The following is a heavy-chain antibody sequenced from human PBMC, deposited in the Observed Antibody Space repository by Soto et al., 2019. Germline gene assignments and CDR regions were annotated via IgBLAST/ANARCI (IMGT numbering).Heavy chain of an antibody. Sequence: PXGSLKISCKGSGFTFTSYWIAWVRQMPGKGLEWMGIIYPGDSDSSYSPSFQGQVTISADKSINTAYLHWSSLKASDTAIYYCAKHEGYCSTTTCSNFDYWGQGTLVTAPS. CDR3: AKHEGYCSTTTCSNFDY. CDR2: IYPGDSDS. CDR1: GFTFTSYW. J-gene: IGHJ4*02. V-gene: IGHV5-51*01. D-gene: IGHD2-2*01.